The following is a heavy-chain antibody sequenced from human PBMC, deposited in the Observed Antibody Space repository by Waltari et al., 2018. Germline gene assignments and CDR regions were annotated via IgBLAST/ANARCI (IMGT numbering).Heavy chain of an antibody. J-gene: IGHJ6*02. CDR3: ARGRPRKVLLWFGERPPGYYGMDV. CDR1: GGSFSGYY. V-gene: IGHV4-34*01. D-gene: IGHD3-10*01. CDR2: INHSGST. Sequence: AGLLKPSETLSLTCAVYGGSFSGYYWSWIRQPPGKGLEWIGEINHSGSTNYNPSLKSRITISVDTSKNQFSLKLSSVTAADTAVYYCARGRPRKVLLWFGERPPGYYGMDVWGQGTTVTVSS.